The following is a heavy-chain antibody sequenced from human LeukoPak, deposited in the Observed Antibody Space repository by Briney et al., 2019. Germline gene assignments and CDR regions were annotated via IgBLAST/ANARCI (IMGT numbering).Heavy chain of an antibody. J-gene: IGHJ5*02. CDR3: ARDNGYGDYRWFDP. CDR2: IGTAGDT. V-gene: IGHV3-13*01. D-gene: IGHD4-17*01. Sequence: GGSLRLSCAASGFTFSSYDMHWVRHAIGKGLEWVSAIGTAGDTYYPGSVKGRFTISGENAKNSLYLQMNSLRAGDTAVYYCARDNGYGDYRWFDPWGQGTLVTVSS. CDR1: GFTFSSYD.